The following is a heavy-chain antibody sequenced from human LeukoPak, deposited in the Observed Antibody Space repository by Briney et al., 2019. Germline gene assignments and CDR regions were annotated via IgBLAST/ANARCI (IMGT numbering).Heavy chain of an antibody. Sequence: GGSLRLSCAASGFTVSSNYMSWVRQAPGKGLEWVSVIYSGGSTYYADSVKGRFTISRDNSKNTLYLQMNSLRAEDTAVYYCARDELDSYYYYYMDVWGKGTTVTVSS. J-gene: IGHJ6*03. CDR3: ARDELDSYYYYYMDV. CDR2: IYSGGST. D-gene: IGHD1-7*01. CDR1: GFTVSSNY. V-gene: IGHV3-66*01.